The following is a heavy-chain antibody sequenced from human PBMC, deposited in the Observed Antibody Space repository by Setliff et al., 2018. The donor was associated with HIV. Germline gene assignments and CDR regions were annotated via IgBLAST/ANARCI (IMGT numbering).Heavy chain of an antibody. CDR1: GYSIRSGYN. CDR2: IYYSGST. D-gene: IGHD2-8*02. V-gene: IGHV4-38-2*02. Sequence: PSETLSLTCTVSGYSIRSGYNWGWIRQPPGKGLERIGHIYYSGSTNYNPSLKSRVTLSVDTSKNQFSLKMNSVTAADTAVYYCARAPTGVTNAFDIWGQGTMVTVSS. J-gene: IGHJ3*02. CDR3: ARAPTGVTNAFDI.